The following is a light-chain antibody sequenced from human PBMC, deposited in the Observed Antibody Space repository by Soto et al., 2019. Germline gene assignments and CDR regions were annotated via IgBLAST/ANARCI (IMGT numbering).Light chain of an antibody. J-gene: IGKJ5*01. Sequence: DIQMTQSPSSLSASVGDRVTITCRASQSISSYLNWYQQKPGKAPKLLIYAASSLQSGVPSRFSGSGGGTDFTLTISSLQPEDFATYYCQQRYSTSITFGQGTRLEIK. CDR3: QQRYSTSIT. CDR2: AAS. CDR1: QSISSY. V-gene: IGKV1-39*01.